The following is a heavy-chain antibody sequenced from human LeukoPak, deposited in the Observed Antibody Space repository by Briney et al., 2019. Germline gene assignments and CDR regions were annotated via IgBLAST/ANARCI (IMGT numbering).Heavy chain of an antibody. CDR1: GATFSSYA. V-gene: IGHV3-23*01. Sequence: GGSLRLFCEASGATFSSYAMSWVRQAPGKGLEWVSGMRRSGDSTYYADSVKGRFSISRDNSKNTPYLQMNNLRDADTAVYHCAKSFDSSGYSFFDFWGQGTLVTVSS. CDR3: AKSFDSSGYSFFDF. D-gene: IGHD3-22*01. CDR2: MRRSGDST. J-gene: IGHJ4*02.